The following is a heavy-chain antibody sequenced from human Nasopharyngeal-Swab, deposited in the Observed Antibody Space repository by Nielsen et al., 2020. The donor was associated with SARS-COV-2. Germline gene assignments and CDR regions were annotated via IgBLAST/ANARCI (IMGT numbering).Heavy chain of an antibody. CDR3: AKDGYSSSSRLDY. CDR1: GFTFDEAA. D-gene: IGHD4-11*01. J-gene: IGHJ4*02. V-gene: IGHV3-9*01. Sequence: LSLTCAASGFTFDEAAMHWVRQAPGKGLEWVSGISWNGGNIGYADSVKGRFTISRDNVKNSLYLEMNSLRAEDTAVYYCAKDGYSSSSRLDYWGQGVRVTVSS. CDR2: ISWNGGNI.